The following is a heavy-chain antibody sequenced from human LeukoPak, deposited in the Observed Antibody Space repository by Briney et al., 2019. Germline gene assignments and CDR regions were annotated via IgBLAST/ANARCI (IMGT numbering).Heavy chain of an antibody. CDR1: GFTFSSFW. CDR2: IKQDGSEK. V-gene: IGHV3-7*01. CDR3: ARPGRAAFDI. D-gene: IGHD1-26*01. Sequence: GGSLRLSCAASGFTFSSFWMRWVRQAPGKGLELVANIKQDGSEKYYVDSVQGRFTISRDNAKNSLFLQMSSLRAEDTAVYYCARPGRAAFDIWGQGTMVIVSS. J-gene: IGHJ3*02.